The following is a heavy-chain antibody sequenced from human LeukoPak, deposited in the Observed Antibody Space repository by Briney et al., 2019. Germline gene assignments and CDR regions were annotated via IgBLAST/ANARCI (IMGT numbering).Heavy chain of an antibody. D-gene: IGHD6-13*01. CDR3: ARGEGIAAAGLDY. CDR2: IYTSGST. J-gene: IGHJ4*02. V-gene: IGHV4-61*02. CDR1: GGSISSGSYY. Sequence: SETLSLTCTVSGGSISSGSYYWSWIRQPAGKGLEWIGRIYTSGSTNYNPSLKSRVTISVDTSKNQFSLKLSSVTAADTAVYYRARGEGIAAAGLDYWGQGTLVTVSS.